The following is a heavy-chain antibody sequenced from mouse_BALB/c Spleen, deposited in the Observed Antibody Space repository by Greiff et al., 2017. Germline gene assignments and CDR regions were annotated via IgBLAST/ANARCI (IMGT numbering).Heavy chain of an antibody. D-gene: IGHD2-1*01. CDR3: TREDYGNYGGVDY. J-gene: IGHJ4*01. CDR2: ISSGGSYT. Sequence: EVKLVESGGGLVKPGGSLKLSCAASGFTFSSYTMSWVRQTPEKRLEWVATISSGGSYTYYPDSVKGRFTISRDNAKNTLYLQMSSLKSEDTAMYYCTREDYGNYGGVDYWGQGTSVTVSS. CDR1: GFTFSSYT. V-gene: IGHV5-6-4*01.